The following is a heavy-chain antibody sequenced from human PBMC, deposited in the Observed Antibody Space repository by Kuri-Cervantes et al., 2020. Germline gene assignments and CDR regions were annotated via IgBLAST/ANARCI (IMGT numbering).Heavy chain of an antibody. CDR3: ARLKAVAVTADWFDP. Sequence: SETLSLTCAVYGGSFSGYYWSWIRQPPGKGLKWIGEINHSGSTNYNPSLKSRVTISVDTSKNQFSLKLSSVTAADTAVYYCARLKAVAVTADWFDPWGQGTLVTVSS. J-gene: IGHJ5*02. D-gene: IGHD2-15*01. CDR1: GGSFSGYY. V-gene: IGHV4-34*01. CDR2: INHSGST.